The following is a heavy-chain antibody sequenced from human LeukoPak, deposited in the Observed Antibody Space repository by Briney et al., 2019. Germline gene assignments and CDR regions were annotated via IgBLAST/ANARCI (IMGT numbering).Heavy chain of an antibody. CDR1: GYTFTSYG. CDR3: ARGDCSGGSCYRERDDAFDI. V-gene: IGHV1-18*01. D-gene: IGHD2-15*01. CDR2: ISAYNGNT. Sequence: ASVNVSCKASGYTFTSYGLSWVRQAPGQGLEWMGWISAYNGNTNYAQKLQGRVTMTTDPSTSTAYMELRSLRSDDTAVYDCARGDCSGGSCYRERDDAFDIWGQGTMVTVSS. J-gene: IGHJ3*02.